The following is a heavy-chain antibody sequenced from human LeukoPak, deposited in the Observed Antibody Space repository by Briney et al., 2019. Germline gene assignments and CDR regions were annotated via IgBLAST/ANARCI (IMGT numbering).Heavy chain of an antibody. J-gene: IGHJ6*02. CDR2: IYSGGTT. CDR1: GFTFSSYA. Sequence: PGGSLRLSCAASGFTFSSYAMHWVRQAPGKGLEWVSVIYSGGTTYYADSVKGRFTISRDNSKNTLFLQVNNLRAEDTAVYYCAKGSIWFEEEKSYYYGMDVWGQGTTVTVSS. CDR3: AKGSIWFEEEKSYYYGMDV. V-gene: IGHV3-53*01. D-gene: IGHD3-10*01.